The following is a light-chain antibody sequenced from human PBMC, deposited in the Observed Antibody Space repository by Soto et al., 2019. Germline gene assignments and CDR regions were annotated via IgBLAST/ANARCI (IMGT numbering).Light chain of an antibody. CDR3: QQYHSYPVT. V-gene: IGKV1-16*02. CDR1: QGINDF. J-gene: IGKJ4*01. CDR2: AAS. Sequence: DIPMTQSPSSLCASVGDTVTITCRASQGINDFLAWFQQKPGKAPKPLISAASSLQSGVPSKFSGSGSDRDFTLTISSLQPEDSATYYCQQYHSYPVTFGGGTKVEIK.